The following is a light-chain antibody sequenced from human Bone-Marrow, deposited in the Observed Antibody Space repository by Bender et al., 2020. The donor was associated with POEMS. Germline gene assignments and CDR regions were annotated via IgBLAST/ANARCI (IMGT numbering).Light chain of an antibody. CDR3: ISYTSTSALL. CDR1: SSDVGAYEN. CDR2: DVT. Sequence: QSALTQPASVSGSPGQSITISRTGTSSDVGAYENVAWYQQHPGKAPKLIIYDVTSRPSGVSYRFSGFKSGNTASLTISGLQAEDEADYYCISYTSTSALLFGSGTKLTVL. J-gene: IGLJ1*01. V-gene: IGLV2-14*01.